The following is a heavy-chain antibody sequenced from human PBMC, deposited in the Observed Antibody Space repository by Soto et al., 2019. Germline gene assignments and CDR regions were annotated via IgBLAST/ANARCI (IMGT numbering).Heavy chain of an antibody. J-gene: IGHJ5*02. CDR3: ATPVTPGA. CDR2: IYYSGST. D-gene: IGHD4-4*01. V-gene: IGHV4-39*01. Sequence: SETLSLTCTVSGGSITSSSYYWGWIRQPPGKGLEWIGSIYYSGSTYYSPSLRTRVTIXXXTXXXXXSLXLXXVTXADTAVYYCATPVTPGAWGQGTLVTVSS. CDR1: GGSITSSSYY.